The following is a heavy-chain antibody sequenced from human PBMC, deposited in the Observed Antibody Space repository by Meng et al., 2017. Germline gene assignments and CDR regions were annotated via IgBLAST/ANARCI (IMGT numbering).Heavy chain of an antibody. CDR1: GGSFSGYY. V-gene: IGHV4-34*01. CDR2: INHSGST. Sequence: GSLRLSCAVYGGSFSGYYWSWIRQPPGKGLEWIGEINHSGSTNYNPSLKSRVTISVDTSKNQFSLKLSSVTAADTAVYYCARDHGSGWYGAFDIWGQGTMVTVSS. J-gene: IGHJ3*02. D-gene: IGHD6-19*01. CDR3: ARDHGSGWYGAFDI.